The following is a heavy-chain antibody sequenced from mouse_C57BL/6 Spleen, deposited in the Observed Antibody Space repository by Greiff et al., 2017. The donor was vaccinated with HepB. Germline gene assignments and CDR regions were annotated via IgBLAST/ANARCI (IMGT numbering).Heavy chain of an antibody. CDR3: TRRAYIAFAY. Sequence: VQLQQSGAELVRPGASVTLSCKASGYTFTDYEMHWVKQTPVHGLEWIGAIDPETGGTAYNQKFKGKAILTADKSSSTAYMELRSLTSEDSAVYYCTRRAYIAFAYWGQGTLVTVSA. D-gene: IGHD6-5*01. CDR2: IDPETGGT. J-gene: IGHJ3*01. V-gene: IGHV1-15*01. CDR1: GYTFTDYE.